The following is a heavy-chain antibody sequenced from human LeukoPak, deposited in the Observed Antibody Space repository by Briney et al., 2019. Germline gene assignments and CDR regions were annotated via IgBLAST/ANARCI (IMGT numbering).Heavy chain of an antibody. CDR2: IYYSGST. D-gene: IGHD3-22*01. CDR3: ARVDSSGYPPQHFFDY. V-gene: IGHV4-59*01. J-gene: IGHJ4*02. CDR1: GGSISSYY. Sequence: PSETLSLTCTVSGGSISSYYWSWIRQPPGKGLEWIGYIYYSGSTNYNPSLKSRVAISIDSSKNHFSLRLTSVTVADTAVYFCARVDSSGYPPQHFFDYWGQGTLITVSS.